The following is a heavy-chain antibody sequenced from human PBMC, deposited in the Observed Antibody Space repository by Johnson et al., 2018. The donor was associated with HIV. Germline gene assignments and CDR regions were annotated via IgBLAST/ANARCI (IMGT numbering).Heavy chain of an antibody. Sequence: EQLVESGGGLVQPGGSLRLSCAASGFTFSTYWMHWVRQVPGKGLMWVSRINNDGSSTNYADSVKGRFTISRDNAKNTLYLQMHSLRAGDTAMYYCARDLLGYCTGDSCYSVVEAFDIWGQGTMVTVS. D-gene: IGHD2-15*01. V-gene: IGHV3-74*01. CDR1: GFTFSTYW. CDR2: INNDGSST. J-gene: IGHJ3*02. CDR3: ARDLLGYCTGDSCYSVVEAFDI.